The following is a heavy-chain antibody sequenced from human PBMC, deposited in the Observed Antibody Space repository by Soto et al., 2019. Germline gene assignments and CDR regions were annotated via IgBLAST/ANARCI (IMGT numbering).Heavy chain of an antibody. CDR1: GGSISSGDYY. Sequence: SETLSLTCTVSGGSISSGDYYWSWIRQPPGKGLEWIGYIYYSGSTYYNPSLKSRVTISVDTSKNQFSLKLSSVTAADTAVYYCARVLGYCSGGSCYSIVNAFPWFDPWGQGTLVTVSS. D-gene: IGHD2-15*01. CDR2: IYYSGST. V-gene: IGHV4-30-4*01. J-gene: IGHJ5*02. CDR3: ARVLGYCSGGSCYSIVNAFPWFDP.